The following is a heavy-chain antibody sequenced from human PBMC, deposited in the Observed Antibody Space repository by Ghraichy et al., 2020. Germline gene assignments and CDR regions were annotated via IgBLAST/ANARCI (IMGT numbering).Heavy chain of an antibody. D-gene: IGHD1-26*01. Sequence: GGSLRLSCAASGFTFSTYSMHWVRQAPGKGLEWVSSISSGGTYMYYADSLKGRFSISRDNANNSLYLQMSSLIAEDTAVNYCARDRGRGLLGPEYFQHWGQGTLVTVSS. CDR2: ISSGGTYM. V-gene: IGHV3-21*01. CDR1: GFTFSTYS. J-gene: IGHJ1*01. CDR3: ARDRGRGLLGPEYFQH.